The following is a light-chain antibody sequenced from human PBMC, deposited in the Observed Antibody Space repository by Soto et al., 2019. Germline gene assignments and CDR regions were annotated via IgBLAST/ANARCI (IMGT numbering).Light chain of an antibody. CDR3: LYHNTPWT. CDR2: AAS. CDR1: QGSRND. J-gene: IGKJ1*01. V-gene: IGKV1-17*01. Sequence: DIQVTQSPSSLPAPVGDRATITCRARQGSRNDLGWYQQKPGQAPKLLIYAASALEGGVPARFSGSGFGTEFTLTISSLQPEDFATYYCLYHNTPWTFGQGTKVDIK.